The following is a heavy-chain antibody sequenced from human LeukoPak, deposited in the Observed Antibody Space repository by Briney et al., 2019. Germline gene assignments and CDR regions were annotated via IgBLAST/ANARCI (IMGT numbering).Heavy chain of an antibody. CDR3: ASVIAAAGYYFDY. CDR1: GGSISSYY. CDR2: IYTSGST. V-gene: IGHV4-4*07. D-gene: IGHD6-13*01. Sequence: PSETLSLTCTVSGGSISSYYWSWIRQPAGKGLEWIGRIYTSGSTNYNPSLKRRVTMSVDTSKNQFSLNLSSVTAADTAVYYCASVIAAAGYYFDYWGQGTLVTVSS. J-gene: IGHJ4*02.